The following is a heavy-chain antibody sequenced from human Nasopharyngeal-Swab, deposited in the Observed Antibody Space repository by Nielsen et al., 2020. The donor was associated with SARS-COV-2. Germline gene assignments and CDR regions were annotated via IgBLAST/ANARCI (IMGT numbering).Heavy chain of an antibody. V-gene: IGHV4-59*01. Sequence: SETLSLTCTVSGGSISSYYWSWIRQPPGKGLEWIGYIYYSGSTNYNPSLKSRVTISVDTSKNQFSLKLSSVTAADTAVYYCARATSGSYYPFDYWGQGTPVTVSS. J-gene: IGHJ4*02. CDR2: IYYSGST. CDR3: ARATSGSYYPFDY. CDR1: GGSISSYY. D-gene: IGHD1-26*01.